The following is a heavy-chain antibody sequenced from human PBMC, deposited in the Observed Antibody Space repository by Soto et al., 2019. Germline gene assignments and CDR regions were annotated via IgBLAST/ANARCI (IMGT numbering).Heavy chain of an antibody. J-gene: IGHJ4*02. CDR1: GFTFSSYA. V-gene: IGHV3-23*01. CDR2: ISGSGGST. Sequence: GGSLRLSCAASGFTFSSYAMSWVRQAPGKGLEWVSAISGSGGSTYYADSVKGRFTISRDNSKNTLYLQMNSLRAEDTAVYYCATYCSGGSCYLFDYWGQGTLVTVSS. D-gene: IGHD2-15*01. CDR3: ATYCSGGSCYLFDY.